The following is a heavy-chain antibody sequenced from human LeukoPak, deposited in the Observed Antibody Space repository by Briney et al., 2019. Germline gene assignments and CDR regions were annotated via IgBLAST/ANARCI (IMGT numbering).Heavy chain of an antibody. Sequence: SETLSLTCTVSGGSVSSGSYYWSWIRQPPGKGLEWIGYIYYSGSTNYNPSLKSRVTISVDTSKNQFSLKLSSVTAVDTAVYYCAKDQNPDEHAFDIWGQGTMVTVSS. J-gene: IGHJ3*02. CDR1: GGSVSSGSYY. V-gene: IGHV4-61*01. CDR3: AKDQNPDEHAFDI. CDR2: IYYSGST.